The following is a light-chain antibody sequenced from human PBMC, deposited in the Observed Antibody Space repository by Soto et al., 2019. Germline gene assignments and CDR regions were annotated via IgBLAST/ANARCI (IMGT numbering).Light chain of an antibody. CDR1: SSDVGGYNY. CDR2: DVT. V-gene: IGLV2-11*01. CDR3: CSYAGSDILI. Sequence: QSALTQPRSVSGSPGQSVTISCTGTSSDVGGYNYVSWYQRHPGKAPKLIISDVTKRPSGVPDRFSGSKSGNTASLTISGLQAEDEADYDCCSYAGSDILIFGEGTKLTVL. J-gene: IGLJ2*01.